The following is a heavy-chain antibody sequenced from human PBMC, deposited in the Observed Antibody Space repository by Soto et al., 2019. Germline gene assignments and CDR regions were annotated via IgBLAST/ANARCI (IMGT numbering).Heavy chain of an antibody. CDR2: IKSKTDGGTT. Sequence: GGSLRLSCAASGFTFSNAWMSWVRQAPGKGLEWVGRIKSKTDGGTTDYAAPVKGRITISRDDSKNTLYLQMNSLKTEDTAVYYCTTDKQQLKFDYWGQGTLVTVSS. CDR1: GFTFSNAW. J-gene: IGHJ4*02. CDR3: TTDKQQLKFDY. D-gene: IGHD6-13*01. V-gene: IGHV3-15*01.